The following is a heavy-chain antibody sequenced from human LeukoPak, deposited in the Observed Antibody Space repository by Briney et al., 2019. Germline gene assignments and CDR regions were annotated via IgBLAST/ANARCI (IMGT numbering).Heavy chain of an antibody. V-gene: IGHV3-48*01. Sequence: GGSLRLSCAASGFTFSSYSMNWVRQAPGKGLEWVSYISSSSSTIYYADSVKGRFTISRDNAKNSLYLQMNSLRAEDTAVYYCARAVYCGGDCYSPPDYWGQGTLVTVSS. CDR1: GFTFSSYS. CDR3: ARAVYCGGDCYSPPDY. CDR2: ISSSSSTI. D-gene: IGHD2-21*02. J-gene: IGHJ4*02.